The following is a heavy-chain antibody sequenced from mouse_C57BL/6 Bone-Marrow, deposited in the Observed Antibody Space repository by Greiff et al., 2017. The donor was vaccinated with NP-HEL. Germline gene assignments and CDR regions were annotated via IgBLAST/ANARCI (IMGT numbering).Heavy chain of an antibody. CDR1: GYSFTGYY. J-gene: IGHJ2*01. V-gene: IGHV1-31*01. D-gene: IGHD2-14*01. CDR2: INPYNGAT. CDR3: ARGGYDEGACDY. Sequence: EVKLEESGPELVKPGASVKISCKASGYSFTGYYMHWVKQSHVKSLEWIGRINPYNGATSYNQNFRDKASLTVDKSSITVYMDLHSLTSEDSAVYYCARGGYDEGACDYWGQGTTLTVSA.